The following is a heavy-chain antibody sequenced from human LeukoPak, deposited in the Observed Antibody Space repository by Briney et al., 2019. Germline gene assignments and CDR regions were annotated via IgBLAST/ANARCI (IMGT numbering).Heavy chain of an antibody. CDR1: GFTFSNYW. V-gene: IGHV3-74*01. Sequence: GGSLRLSCAASGFTFSNYWIHWVRQAPGNGLVWVSRINSDGSSTTSADSVKGRFTISRDNAKNTLYLQMNSLRAEDTAVYYCAKGGATVIDYWGQGTLVTVSS. D-gene: IGHD4-17*01. CDR3: AKGGATVIDY. J-gene: IGHJ4*02. CDR2: INSDGSST.